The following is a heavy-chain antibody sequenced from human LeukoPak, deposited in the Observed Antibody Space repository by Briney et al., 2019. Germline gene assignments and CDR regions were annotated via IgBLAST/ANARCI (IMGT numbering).Heavy chain of an antibody. CDR2: INPNSGGT. V-gene: IGHV1-2*02. D-gene: IGHD6-13*01. J-gene: IGHJ5*02. CDR1: GYTFTGYY. CDR3: ARRSSSWFGWFDP. Sequence: ASVKVSCKASGYTFTGYYMHWVRQAPGQGLEWMGWINPNSGGTNYAQKFQGRVTMTRDTSISTAYMELSRLRSDDTAVYYCARRSSSWFGWFDPWGQGTLVTVSS.